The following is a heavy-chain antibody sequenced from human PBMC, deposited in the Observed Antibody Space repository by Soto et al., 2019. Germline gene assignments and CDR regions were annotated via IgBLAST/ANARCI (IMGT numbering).Heavy chain of an antibody. CDR1: GFTFSSYG. J-gene: IGHJ4*02. V-gene: IGHV3-30*18. Sequence: QVQLVESGGGVVQPGRSLRLSCAASGFTFSSYGMHWVRQAPGKGLEWVAVISYDGSNKYYADSVKGRFTISRDNSKNTLYLQMNSLRAEDTAVYYCAKRDFDYWGQRTLVTVSS. CDR3: AKRDFDY. CDR2: ISYDGSNK.